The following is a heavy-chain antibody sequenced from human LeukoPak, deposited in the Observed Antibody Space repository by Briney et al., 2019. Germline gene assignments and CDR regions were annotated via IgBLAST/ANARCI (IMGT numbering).Heavy chain of an antibody. D-gene: IGHD3-10*01. V-gene: IGHV1-46*01. CDR1: GYTFTSYY. J-gene: IGHJ5*02. Sequence: GASVKVSCKASGYTFTSYYMHWVRQAPGQGLEWMGIINPSGGSTSYAQKFQGRVTMTRDTSTSTVYMELSSLRSEDMAVYYCARARQKGKVWFDPRGQGTLVTVSS. CDR3: ARARQKGKVWFDP. CDR2: INPSGGST.